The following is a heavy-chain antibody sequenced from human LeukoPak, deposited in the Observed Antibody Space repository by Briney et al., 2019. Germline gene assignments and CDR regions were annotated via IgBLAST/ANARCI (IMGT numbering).Heavy chain of an antibody. CDR3: ERDRIEWQRFLEMGY. CDR1: GFTLSSYW. V-gene: IGHV3-7*01. Sequence: GGSLRLSCAASGFTLSSYWMSWVRQAPGKGLEWVANIKQDGSEKYYVDSVKGRFTISRDNAKNSLDLQMNSLRAEDTAVYYCERDRIEWQRFLEMGYWGQGTLVTVSS. CDR2: IKQDGSEK. D-gene: IGHD5-12*01. J-gene: IGHJ4*02.